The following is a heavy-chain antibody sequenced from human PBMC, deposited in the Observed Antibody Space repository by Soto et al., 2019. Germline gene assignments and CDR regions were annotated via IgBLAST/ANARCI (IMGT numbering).Heavy chain of an antibody. V-gene: IGHV3-9*01. D-gene: IGHD6-19*01. CDR2: ISWNSGSI. Sequence: GGSLRLSCAASGFTFDDYAMHWVRQAPGKGLEWVSGISWNSGSIGYADSVEGRFTISRDNAKNSLYLQMNSLRAEDTALYYCAKDGMAVADYFDYWGQGTLVTVSS. CDR3: AKDGMAVADYFDY. CDR1: GFTFDDYA. J-gene: IGHJ4*02.